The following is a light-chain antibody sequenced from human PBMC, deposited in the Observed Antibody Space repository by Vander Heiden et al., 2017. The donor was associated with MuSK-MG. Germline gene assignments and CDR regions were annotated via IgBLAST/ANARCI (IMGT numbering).Light chain of an antibody. CDR3: QQLNNYPRT. Sequence: DIQLTQSPSFVSASVGDRVTITCRASQGIRRSLASYRQKPWKAPKLLIFDASTLHGGAPSRFSGSGSATEFTLTIISLHPEDFATYSCQQLNNYPRTFSQGTKLDIK. J-gene: IGKJ1*01. CDR2: DAS. V-gene: IGKV1-9*01. CDR1: QGIRRS.